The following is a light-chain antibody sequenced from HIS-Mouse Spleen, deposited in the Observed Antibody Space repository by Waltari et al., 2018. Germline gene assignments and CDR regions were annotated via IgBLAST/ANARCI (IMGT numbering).Light chain of an antibody. CDR3: YSTDSSGNHRV. V-gene: IGLV3-10*01. CDR2: EDS. CDR1: ALPNNY. J-gene: IGLJ2*01. Sequence: SYELTQPPSVSVSPGQTARITCSGDALPNNYAYWYQQKSGQAPVLVIYEDSKRPSGIPERFSGSSSGTMATLTISGAQVEDEADYYCYSTDSSGNHRVFGGGTKLIVL.